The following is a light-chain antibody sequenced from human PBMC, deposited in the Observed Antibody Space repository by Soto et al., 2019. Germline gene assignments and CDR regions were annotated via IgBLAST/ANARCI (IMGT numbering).Light chain of an antibody. V-gene: IGKV2-28*01. CDR1: HSLLHSNGYNY. J-gene: IGKJ1*01. CDR3: MQALQTPPWT. Sequence: DIVMTHSPLSLPVTPGEPASISCSSSHSLLHSNGYNYLDWYLQKPGQSPQLLIYLGSSRASGVPDRFSGSGSGTDFTLKISRVETEDVGVYYCMQALQTPPWTFGQGTKVDNK. CDR2: LGS.